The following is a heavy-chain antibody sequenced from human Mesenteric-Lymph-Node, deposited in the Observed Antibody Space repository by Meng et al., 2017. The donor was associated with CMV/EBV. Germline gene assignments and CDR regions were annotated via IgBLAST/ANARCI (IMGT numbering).Heavy chain of an antibody. Sequence: EVWWVGVGGAVVKDVGSSGLSCGVFGFLGRSCWLIWVSEVTEKGMECVSSIDNDDGRSASYADSVKGRFTIYRDNAKNTLYLQMNTLRVEDTAVYYCARGLEENLGWEMGYWGQGTLVTVSS. CDR3: ARGLEENLGWEMGY. D-gene: IGHD1-26*01. J-gene: IGHJ4*02. V-gene: IGHV3-74*01. CDR1: GFLGRSCW. CDR2: IDNDDGRSA.